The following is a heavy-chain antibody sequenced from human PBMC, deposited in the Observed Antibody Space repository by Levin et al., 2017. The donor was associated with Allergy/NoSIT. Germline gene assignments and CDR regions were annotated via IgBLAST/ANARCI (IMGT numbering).Heavy chain of an antibody. CDR3: ARQHSSGSYHFDY. CDR2: ISGSGSST. D-gene: IGHD6-19*01. Sequence: SCAASGFTFSNYAMSWVRQAPGKGLEWVSAISGSGSSTYYADSVKGRFTIFRDYSKNTLSLQLNSLRAEDTAVYYCARQHSSGSYHFDYWGQGTLVTVSS. V-gene: IGHV3-23*01. CDR1: GFTFSNYA. J-gene: IGHJ4*02.